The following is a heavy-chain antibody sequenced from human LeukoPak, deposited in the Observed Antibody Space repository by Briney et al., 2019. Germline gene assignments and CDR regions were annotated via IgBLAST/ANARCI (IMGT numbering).Heavy chain of an antibody. CDR2: IYYSGST. CDR1: GGSISSYY. Sequence: KASETLSLTCTVSGGSISSYYWSWIRQPPGKGLEWIGYIYYSGSTNYNPSLKSRVTISVDTSKNQFSLKLSSVTAADTAVYYCARALWFGELLTFDPWGQGTLVTVSS. V-gene: IGHV4-59*08. CDR3: ARALWFGELLTFDP. D-gene: IGHD3-10*01. J-gene: IGHJ5*02.